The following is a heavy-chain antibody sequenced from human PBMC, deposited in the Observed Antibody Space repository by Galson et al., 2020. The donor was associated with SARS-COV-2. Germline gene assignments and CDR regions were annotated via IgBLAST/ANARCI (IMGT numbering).Heavy chain of an antibody. CDR2: IKQDGSEK. J-gene: IGHJ6*02. V-gene: IGHV3-7*05. Sequence: TGGSLRLSCAASGFTFSSYWMSWVRQAPGKGLEWVANIKQDGSEKYYVDSVKGRFTISRDNAKNSLYLQMNSLRAEDTAVYYCARDMAVAGTGNYYYGMDVWGQGTTVTVSS. CDR1: GFTFSSYW. D-gene: IGHD6-19*01. CDR3: ARDMAVAGTGNYYYGMDV.